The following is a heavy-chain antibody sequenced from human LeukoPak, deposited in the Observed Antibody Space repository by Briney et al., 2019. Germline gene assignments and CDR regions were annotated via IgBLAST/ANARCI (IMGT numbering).Heavy chain of an antibody. V-gene: IGHV3-48*01. CDR1: GVSISSSYS. D-gene: IGHD6-13*01. CDR2: ITGSTSTI. J-gene: IGHJ4*02. Sequence: ETLSLTCTVSGVSISSSYSYWGWVRQAPGKGLEWVSYITGSTSTIYYADSVKGRFTISRDNAKNSLYLQMNNLRAEDTALYYCAREPTYSNSWHTSCDYWGQGTLVTVSS. CDR3: AREPTYSNSWHTSCDY.